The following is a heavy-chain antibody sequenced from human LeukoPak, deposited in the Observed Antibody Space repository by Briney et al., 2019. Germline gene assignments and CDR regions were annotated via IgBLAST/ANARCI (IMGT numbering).Heavy chain of an antibody. D-gene: IGHD6-13*01. CDR2: IYTDVSRG. Sequence: GCPRLSCAASGFTLSNYWTHSGRQEPGGGLGWVSRIYTDVSRGSYADSVKGRFTPSRDPAKNTVYLQMNSLRPEDTAVYYCASASSHRIAAGGNYGGQGTLVTVSS. J-gene: IGHJ4*02. V-gene: IGHV3-74*01. CDR1: GFTLSNYW. CDR3: ASASSHRIAAGGNY.